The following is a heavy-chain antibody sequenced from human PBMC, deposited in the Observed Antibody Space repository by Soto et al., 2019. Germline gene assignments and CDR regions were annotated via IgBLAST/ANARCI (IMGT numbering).Heavy chain of an antibody. J-gene: IGHJ5*02. CDR3: ARDFKAAAYNWFDP. CDR2: IYYSGST. V-gene: IGHV4-59*01. CDR1: GGSISSYY. Sequence: SETLSLTCTVSGGSISSYYWSWIRQPPGKGLEWIGYIYYSGSTNYNPSLKSRVTISVDTSKNQFSLKLSSVTAADTAVYYCARDFKAAAYNWFDPWGQGTLVTVSS. D-gene: IGHD2-15*01.